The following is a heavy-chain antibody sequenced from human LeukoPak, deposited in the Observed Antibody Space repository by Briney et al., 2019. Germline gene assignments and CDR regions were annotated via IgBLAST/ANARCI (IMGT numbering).Heavy chain of an antibody. CDR2: ISSSGSTI. V-gene: IGHV3-48*03. CDR3: AKGDPYGSGSYPVDY. CDR1: GFTFSSYE. Sequence: PGGSLRLSCAASGFTFSSYEMNWVRQAPGKGLEWVSYISSSGSTIYYADSVKGRFTISRDNSKNTLYLQMNSLRPEDTAVYYCAKGDPYGSGSYPVDYWGQGTLVTVSS. D-gene: IGHD3-10*01. J-gene: IGHJ4*02.